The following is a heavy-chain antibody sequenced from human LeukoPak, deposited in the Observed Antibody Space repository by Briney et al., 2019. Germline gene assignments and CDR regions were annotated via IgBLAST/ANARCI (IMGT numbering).Heavy chain of an antibody. D-gene: IGHD3-16*01. V-gene: IGHV3-15*01. CDR3: TTPGGSGQGYFDY. J-gene: IGHJ4*02. Sequence: GGPLRLSCAASGFAFANAWMTWVRQAPGKGLEWLGRIKSKTDGGTIDYAAPVGGRFTISRDDSKNTLYLQMNSLKTEDTAVYYCTTPGGSGQGYFDYWGQGTLVTVSS. CDR2: IKSKTDGGTI. CDR1: GFAFANAW.